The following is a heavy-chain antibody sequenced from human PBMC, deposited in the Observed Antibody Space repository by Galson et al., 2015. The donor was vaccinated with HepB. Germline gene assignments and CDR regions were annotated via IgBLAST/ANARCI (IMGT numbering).Heavy chain of an antibody. D-gene: IGHD1-26*01. CDR2: IRSKANSYAT. V-gene: IGHV3-73*01. CDR3: TRVGGSYPAN. Sequence: SLRLSCAASGFTFSSYSMNWVRQASGKGLEWVGRIRSKANSYATAYAASVKGRFTISRDDSKNTAYLQMNSLKTEDTAVYYCTRVGGSYPANWGQGTLVTVSS. CDR1: GFTFSSYS. J-gene: IGHJ4*02.